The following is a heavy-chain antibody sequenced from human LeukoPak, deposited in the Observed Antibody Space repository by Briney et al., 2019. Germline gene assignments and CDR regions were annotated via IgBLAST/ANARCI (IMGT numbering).Heavy chain of an antibody. D-gene: IGHD6-6*01. CDR3: ARDLGSTFDY. CDR2: IYHSGST. J-gene: IGHJ4*02. Sequence: SGTLSLTCVVSGGSITSNWWSWVRQPPGKGLEWIGYIYHSGSTYYNPSLKSRVTISVDRSKNQFSLKLSSVTAADTAVYYCARDLGSTFDYWGQGTLVTVSS. CDR1: GGSITSNW. V-gene: IGHV4-4*02.